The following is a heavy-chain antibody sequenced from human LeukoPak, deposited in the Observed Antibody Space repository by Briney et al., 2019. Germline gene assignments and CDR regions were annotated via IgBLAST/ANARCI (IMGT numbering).Heavy chain of an antibody. CDR2: INPSGGGT. CDR1: GYSFTNYY. J-gene: IGHJ4*02. CDR3: ARDQDSIGYGENLY. D-gene: IGHD5-18*01. Sequence: GASVKVSCKASGYSFTNYYIHWVRQAPGQGLEWMGRINPSGGGTSYAQKFQGRVTMTRDMSTSTVYTELSSLRSEDTAVYYCARDQDSIGYGENLYWGQGILVTVSS. V-gene: IGHV1-46*01.